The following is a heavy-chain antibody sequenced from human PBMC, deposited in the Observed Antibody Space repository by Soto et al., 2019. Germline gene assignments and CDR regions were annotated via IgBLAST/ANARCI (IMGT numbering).Heavy chain of an antibody. D-gene: IGHD4-4*01. CDR2: IIPIFGTA. CDR1: GGTFSSYA. CDR3: ARDRTTVTTRSANYYYGMDV. J-gene: IGHJ6*02. Sequence: ASVKVSCKASGGTFSSYAISWVRQAPGQGLEWMGGIIPIFGTANYAQKFQGRVTITADESTSTAYMELSSLRSEDTAVYYCARDRTTVTTRSANYYYGMDVWGQGTTVTVSS. V-gene: IGHV1-69*13.